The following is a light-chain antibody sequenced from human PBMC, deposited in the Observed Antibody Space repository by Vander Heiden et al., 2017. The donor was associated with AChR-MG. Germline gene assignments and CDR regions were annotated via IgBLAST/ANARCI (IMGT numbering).Light chain of an antibody. Sequence: VLTQSPSASDSLGASCQLTCTLSRAHSRSAIAWHQQQSDPGPRYLMKVVRDGSHSNGDGIPDRFSGSSAGAERYLIISSLQSEDEADYYCQTWGTDIPYVFGTGTKVTVL. CDR3: QTWGTDIPYV. V-gene: IGLV4-69*01. CDR1: RAHSRSA. CDR2: VVRDGSH. J-gene: IGLJ1*01.